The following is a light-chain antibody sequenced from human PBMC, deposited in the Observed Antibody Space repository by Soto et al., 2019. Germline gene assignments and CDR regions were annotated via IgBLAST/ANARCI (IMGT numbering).Light chain of an antibody. V-gene: IGKV3-20*01. CDR1: QSVRISC. CDR3: HHLDGSPPWT. Sequence: IVLTQPPGTLSLSPGEKATLSCGACQSVRISCLPWYQQEPGKAPWLLIYAASSGATGVPDRFTGRGSGTDFTLTIPSLAPEDSAVYYCHHLDGSPPWTFGQGTKVDIK. J-gene: IGKJ1*01. CDR2: AAS.